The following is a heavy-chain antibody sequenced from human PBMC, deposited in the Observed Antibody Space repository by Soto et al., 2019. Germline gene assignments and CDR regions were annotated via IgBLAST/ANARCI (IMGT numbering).Heavy chain of an antibody. V-gene: IGHV2-5*02. D-gene: IGHD2-21*02. Sequence: QITLKESGPTLVNPTQTLTLTCTFSAFSLSTGGVGVGWIRQPPGKALEWLALIYWDDDKRYIPSLRRRLTISNDTSKNQVVLTMTSMDPVDPATYYFIQSQCGGDCLQSYASYYCYGMDVCGQGTTGTVSS. J-gene: IGHJ6*02. CDR1: AFSLSTGGVG. CDR3: IQSQCGGDCLQSYASYYCYGMDV. CDR2: IYWDDDK.